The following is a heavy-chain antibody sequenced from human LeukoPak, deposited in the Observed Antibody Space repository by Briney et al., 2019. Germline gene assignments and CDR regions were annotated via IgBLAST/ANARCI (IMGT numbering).Heavy chain of an antibody. CDR3: ARTWRTVFSYYYGMDV. Sequence: SETLSLTCAVYGGSFSGYYWSWIRQPPGRGLEWIGEINHSGSTNYSPSLKSRVTISVDTSKNQFSLKLSSVTAADTAVYYCARTWRTVFSYYYGMDVWGQGTTVTVSS. CDR2: INHSGST. V-gene: IGHV4-34*01. CDR1: GGSFSGYY. J-gene: IGHJ6*02. D-gene: IGHD3-3*01.